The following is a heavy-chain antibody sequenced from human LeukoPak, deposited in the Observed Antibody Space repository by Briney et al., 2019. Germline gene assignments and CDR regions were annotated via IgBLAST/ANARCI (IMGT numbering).Heavy chain of an antibody. V-gene: IGHV3-74*01. Sequence: PGGSLRLSCGASGFSFSSHWMHWVRQAPGKGLMWVSRVNNDGSSTTYADSVEGRFTISRDNARNTLYLQMNSLRAEDTAVYYCARSSYPYYFDYWGQGTLVTVSS. D-gene: IGHD6-19*01. CDR2: VNNDGSST. J-gene: IGHJ4*02. CDR3: ARSSYPYYFDY. CDR1: GFSFSSHW.